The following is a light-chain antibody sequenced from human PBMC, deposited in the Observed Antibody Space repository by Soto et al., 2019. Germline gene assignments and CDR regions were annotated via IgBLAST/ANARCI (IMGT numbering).Light chain of an antibody. CDR2: DAS. Sequence: EIVLTQSPATLSLSPGERATLSCRASQSFSSYLAWYQRKPGQAPRLLIYDASKRATGIPARFSGRGSGTDFTLTISSLEPEDFAVYYCQQRSNWPPVITFGQGTRLEIK. J-gene: IGKJ5*01. CDR1: QSFSSY. V-gene: IGKV3-11*01. CDR3: QQRSNWPPVIT.